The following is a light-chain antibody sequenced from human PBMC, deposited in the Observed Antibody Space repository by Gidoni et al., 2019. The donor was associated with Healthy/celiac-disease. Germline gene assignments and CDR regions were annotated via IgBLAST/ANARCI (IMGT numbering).Light chain of an antibody. CDR3: QQYGSSPSWT. CDR2: GAS. V-gene: IGKV3-20*01. Sequence: EIVLTHSPGTLSLSPGERATLSCRASQRVSSSYLAWYQQKPGQAPRLLIYGASSRATGIPDRFSGSGSGTDFTLTISRLEPEDFAVYYCQQYGSSPSWTFGQGTKVEIK. CDR1: QRVSSSY. J-gene: IGKJ1*01.